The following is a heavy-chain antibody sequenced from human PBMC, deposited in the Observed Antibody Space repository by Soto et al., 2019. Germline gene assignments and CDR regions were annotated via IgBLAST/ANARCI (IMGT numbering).Heavy chain of an antibody. Sequence: GESLKISCKASGCSFSNYWIGWVRQMPGKGLEWMAFINPGDSESRYSPSFQGQVTISADKSISTAYLQWSSLKASDTAMYYCARPSNNYVAHWGQGTLVTVSS. CDR3: ARPSNNYVAH. V-gene: IGHV5-51*01. CDR1: GCSFSNYW. J-gene: IGHJ4*02. D-gene: IGHD4-4*01. CDR2: INPGDSES.